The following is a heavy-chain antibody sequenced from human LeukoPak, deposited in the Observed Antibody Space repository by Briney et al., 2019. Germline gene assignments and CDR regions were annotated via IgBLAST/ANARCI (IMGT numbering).Heavy chain of an antibody. CDR3: ARGRKQQLVPRLDAFDI. Sequence: ASVKVSCKASGYTFTSYDINWVRQATGQGLEWMGWMNPNSTNTGYAQKFQGRVTITADESTSTAYMELSSLRSEDTAVYYCARGRKQQLVPRLDAFDIWGQGTMVTVSS. J-gene: IGHJ3*02. D-gene: IGHD6-13*01. V-gene: IGHV1-8*03. CDR2: MNPNSTNT. CDR1: GYTFTSYD.